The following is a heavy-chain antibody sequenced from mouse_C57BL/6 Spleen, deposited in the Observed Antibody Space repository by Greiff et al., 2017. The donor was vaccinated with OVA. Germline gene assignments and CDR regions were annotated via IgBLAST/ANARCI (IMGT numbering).Heavy chain of an antibody. Sequence: QVQLQQSGPELVKPGASVKISCKASGYAFSSSWMNWVKQRPGKGLEWIGRIYPGDGDTNYNGKFKGKATLTADKSSSTAYMQLSSLTSEDSAVYFCARKGYYGSRDFDVWGTGTTVTVSS. CDR3: ARKGYYGSRDFDV. CDR2: IYPGDGDT. V-gene: IGHV1-82*01. J-gene: IGHJ1*03. CDR1: GYAFSSSW. D-gene: IGHD1-1*01.